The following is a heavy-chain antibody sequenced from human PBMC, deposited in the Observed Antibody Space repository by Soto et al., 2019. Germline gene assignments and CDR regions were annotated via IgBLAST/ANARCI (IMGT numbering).Heavy chain of an antibody. CDR2: ISYDGSNK. Sequence: PGGSLRLSCAASGFTFSSYGMHWVRQAPGKGLEWVAVISYDGSNKYYADSVKGRFTISRDNSKNTLYLQMNSLRAEDTAVYYCARDWGSSGWYRGGDYWGQGTLVTVSS. J-gene: IGHJ4*02. CDR1: GFTFSSYG. CDR3: ARDWGSSGWYRGGDY. D-gene: IGHD6-19*01. V-gene: IGHV3-30*03.